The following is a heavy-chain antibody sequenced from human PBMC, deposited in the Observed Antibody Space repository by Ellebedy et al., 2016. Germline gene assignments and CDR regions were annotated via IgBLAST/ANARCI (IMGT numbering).Heavy chain of an antibody. J-gene: IGHJ6*02. CDR2: IIPTLDIA. CDR1: GGTFSSYA. Sequence: ASVKVSCRASGGTFSSYAISWVRQAPGQGLEWMGRIIPTLDIANYAQKFQGRVTITADKFTSTAYVELSSLRSEDTAVYYCARGGPKHKVVVTEYYYYDMDVWGQGTTVTVSS. D-gene: IGHD2-21*02. CDR3: ARGGPKHKVVVTEYYYYDMDV. V-gene: IGHV1-69*04.